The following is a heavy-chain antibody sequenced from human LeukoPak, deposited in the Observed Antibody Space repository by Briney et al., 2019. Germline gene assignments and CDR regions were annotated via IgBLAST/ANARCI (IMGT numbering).Heavy chain of an antibody. J-gene: IGHJ4*02. D-gene: IGHD2-15*01. Sequence: ETLSLTCTVSGGSISSSSYYWGWVRQAPGKGLEWVSSITDSGGSTYYADSVKGRFTISRDNSKNTLYLQMNSLRAEDTAVYYCAKLTLLGYCSGGSCYDRRVFDYWGQGTLVTVSS. CDR1: GGSISSSSYY. CDR3: AKLTLLGYCSGGSCYDRRVFDY. V-gene: IGHV3-23*01. CDR2: ITDSGGST.